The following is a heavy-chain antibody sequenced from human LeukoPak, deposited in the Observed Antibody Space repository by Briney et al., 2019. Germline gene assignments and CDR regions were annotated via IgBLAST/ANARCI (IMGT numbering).Heavy chain of an antibody. CDR1: GYTFTSYD. CDR2: MNPNSGNT. V-gene: IGHV1-8*01. CDR3: ARDHMWNYVSWFDP. D-gene: IGHD1-7*01. J-gene: IGHJ5*02. Sequence: GASVKVSCKASGYTFTSYDINWVRQATGQGLEWMGWMNPNSGNTGYAQKFQGRVTMTRNTSISTAYMELSSLRSEDTAVYYCARDHMWNYVSWFDPWGQGTLVTVSS.